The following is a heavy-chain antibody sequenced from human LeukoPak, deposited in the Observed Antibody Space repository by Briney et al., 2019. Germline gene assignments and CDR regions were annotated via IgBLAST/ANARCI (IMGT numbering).Heavy chain of an antibody. CDR3: ARDGFGYYYYMDV. CDR2: ISGSGGST. V-gene: IGHV3-23*01. D-gene: IGHD3-10*01. CDR1: GFTFSSYA. J-gene: IGHJ6*03. Sequence: GGSLRLSCAASGFTFSSYAMSWVRQAPGKGLEWVSAISGSGGSTYYADSVKGRFTISRDNSKNTLYLQMNSLRAEDTALYYCARDGFGYYYYMDVWGKGTTVTVSS.